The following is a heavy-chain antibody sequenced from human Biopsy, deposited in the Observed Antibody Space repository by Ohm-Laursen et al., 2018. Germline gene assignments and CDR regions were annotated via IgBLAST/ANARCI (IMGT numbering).Heavy chain of an antibody. D-gene: IGHD6-6*01. Sequence: SLRLSCSAPGFTVSSNYVSWVRQAPGMGLEWVSVIYSGDRPYYRESVRGRFTISRDNSKNTLHLQMNSLRADDTAVYYCARNKPGSSSGSDFDYWGQGTLVTVSS. CDR1: GFTVSSNY. CDR2: IYSGDRP. J-gene: IGHJ4*02. V-gene: IGHV3-53*01. CDR3: ARNKPGSSSGSDFDY.